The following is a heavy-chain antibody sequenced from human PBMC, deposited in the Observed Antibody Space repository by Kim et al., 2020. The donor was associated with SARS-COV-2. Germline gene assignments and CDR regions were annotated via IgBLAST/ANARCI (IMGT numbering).Heavy chain of an antibody. CDR1: GFTFSSFT. CDR2: ISGSGGNT. J-gene: IGHJ4*02. D-gene: IGHD6-19*01. CDR3: AKHITVPGARGGY. V-gene: IGHV3-23*01. Sequence: GGSLRLSCAASGFTFSSFTMTWVRQAPGKGLEWVSGISGSGGNTYYADSVKGRFTISRDNSKNTLYLQMNSLRAEDTAVYYCAKHITVPGARGGYWGQGTLVTVSS.